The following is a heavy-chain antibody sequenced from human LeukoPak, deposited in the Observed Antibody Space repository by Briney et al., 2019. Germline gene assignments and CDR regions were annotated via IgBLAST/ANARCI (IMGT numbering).Heavy chain of an antibody. D-gene: IGHD3-3*01. CDR1: GGTFSSYA. J-gene: IGHJ2*01. V-gene: IGHV1-69*13. CDR3: ASPSLSLRFLEWLARKEVWYFDL. Sequence: SVKVSCKASGGTFSSYAISLVRQAPGQGLEWMGGIIPIFGTANYAQKFQGRVTITADESTSTAYMELSSLRSEDTAVYYCASPSLSLRFLEWLARKEVWYFDLWGRGTLVTVSS. CDR2: IIPIFGTA.